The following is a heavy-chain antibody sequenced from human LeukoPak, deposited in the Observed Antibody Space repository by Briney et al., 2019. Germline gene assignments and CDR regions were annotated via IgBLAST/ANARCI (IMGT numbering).Heavy chain of an antibody. CDR3: AKIPHREWELLHFDY. D-gene: IGHD1-26*01. CDR2: ISGSGGST. Sequence: ETGGSLRLSCAASGFTFSSYAMSWVRQAPGKGLEWVSAISGSGGSTYYADSVKGRFTISRDNSKNTLYLQMNSLRAEDTAVYYCAKIPHREWELLHFDYWGQGTLVTVSS. V-gene: IGHV3-23*01. J-gene: IGHJ4*02. CDR1: GFTFSSYA.